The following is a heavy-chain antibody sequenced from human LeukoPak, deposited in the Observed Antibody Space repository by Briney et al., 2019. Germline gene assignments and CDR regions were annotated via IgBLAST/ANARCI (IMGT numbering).Heavy chain of an antibody. CDR1: GYTFTSYG. CDR3: ATGVDSRASLIAEYFQH. J-gene: IGHJ1*01. V-gene: IGHV1-18*01. D-gene: IGHD5-12*01. Sequence: ASVKVSCKASGYTFTSYGISWVRQAPGQGLEWMGWISAYNGNTNYAQKLQGRVTMTTDTSTSTAYMELRSLRSDDTAVYYCATGVDSRASLIAEYFQHWGQGTLVTVSS. CDR2: ISAYNGNT.